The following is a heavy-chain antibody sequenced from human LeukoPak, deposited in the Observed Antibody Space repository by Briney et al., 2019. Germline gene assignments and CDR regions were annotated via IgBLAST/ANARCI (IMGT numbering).Heavy chain of an antibody. Sequence: PGGSLRLSCAASGFTFSSYAMIWVRQAPGKGLEWVSAISGSGGSTYYADSVKGRFTISRDNSKNTLYLQMNSLRAEDTAVYYCASFDDSSGYYLSDYWGQGTLVTVSS. CDR2: ISGSGGST. CDR3: ASFDDSSGYYLSDY. CDR1: GFTFSSYA. J-gene: IGHJ4*02. V-gene: IGHV3-23*01. D-gene: IGHD3-22*01.